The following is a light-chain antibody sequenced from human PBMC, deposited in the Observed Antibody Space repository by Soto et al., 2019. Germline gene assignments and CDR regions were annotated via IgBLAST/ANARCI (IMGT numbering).Light chain of an antibody. Sequence: QSVLTQPPSLSGTPGQTVTISCIGSRSNIGSAIVHWYQQIPGTAPKHLIYMNNQRPSGVPDRFSGSKSGTSASLVITGLRPEDEADYYCVAWDDHLSSRVFGGGTKLTVL. J-gene: IGLJ3*02. CDR3: VAWDDHLSSRV. V-gene: IGLV1-47*01. CDR1: RSNIGSAI. CDR2: MNN.